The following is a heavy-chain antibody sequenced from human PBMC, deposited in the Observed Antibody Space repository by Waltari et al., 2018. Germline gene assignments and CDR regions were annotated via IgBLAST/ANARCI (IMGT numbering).Heavy chain of an antibody. CDR3: AKDSGYSGSPGGAFDI. CDR1: GFTFDDYA. J-gene: IGHJ3*02. V-gene: IGHV3-9*03. CDR2: ISWNRGSI. Sequence: EVQLVESGGGLVQPGRSLRLSCAASGFTFDDYAMHWVRQAPGKGLEWVSGISWNRGSIGYADSVKGRFTISRDNAKNSLYPQMNSLRAEDMALYYCAKDSGYSGSPGGAFDIWGQGTMVTVSS. D-gene: IGHD1-26*01.